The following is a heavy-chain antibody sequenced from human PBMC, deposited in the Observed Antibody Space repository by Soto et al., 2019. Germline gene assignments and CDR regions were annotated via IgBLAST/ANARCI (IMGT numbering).Heavy chain of an antibody. D-gene: IGHD3-22*01. Sequence: TGGSLRLSCAASGFTFSSYAMNWVRQAPGKGLEWVSVISGSGGSTYYADSVKGRFTISRDNSRNTLYLQMNNLRAEDTAVYYCAKGSGYYYDNSGSNWFDPWGQGTQVTVSS. CDR1: GFTFSSYA. CDR3: AKGSGYYYDNSGSNWFDP. V-gene: IGHV3-23*01. CDR2: ISGSGGST. J-gene: IGHJ5*02.